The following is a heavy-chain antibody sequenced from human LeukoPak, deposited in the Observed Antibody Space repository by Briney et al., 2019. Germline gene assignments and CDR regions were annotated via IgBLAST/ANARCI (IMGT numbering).Heavy chain of an antibody. J-gene: IGHJ6*02. D-gene: IGHD3-3*01. V-gene: IGHV3-30-3*01. CDR3: ARDSQGVIPIFGVVIP. Sequence: GGSLRLSCAASGFTFSSYAMHWVHQAPGKGLEWVAVISYDGSNKYYADSVKGRFTISRDNSKNTLYLQMNSLRAEDTAVYYCARDSQGVIPIFGVVIPWGQGTTVTVSS. CDR1: GFTFSSYA. CDR2: ISYDGSNK.